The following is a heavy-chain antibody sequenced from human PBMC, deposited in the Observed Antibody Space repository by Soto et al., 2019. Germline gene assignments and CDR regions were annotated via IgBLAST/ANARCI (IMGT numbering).Heavy chain of an antibody. CDR2: INPNSSGT. CDR3: ARVLIVDGPDHYAMDV. D-gene: IGHD3-22*01. Sequence: SVKVSCKASGYSLRSNYIQWVRQAPGQRLEWLGWINPNSSGTVYAQKFQGRVTMTRDTTLTTVYMQLNRLTADDTAVYYCARVLIVDGPDHYAMDVWGQGSTVSVAS. V-gene: IGHV1-2*02. J-gene: IGHJ6*02. CDR1: GYSLRSNY.